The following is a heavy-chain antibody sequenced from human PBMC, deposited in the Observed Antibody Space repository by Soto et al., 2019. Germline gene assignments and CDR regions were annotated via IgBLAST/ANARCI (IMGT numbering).Heavy chain of an antibody. D-gene: IGHD3-10*01. J-gene: IGHJ4*02. CDR2: IKDGGNT. Sequence: SETLSLTCAVYGGSFSGYYWSWIRQPPGKGLEWIGEIKDGGNTNYSPSLKSRVTISVDTSKNQFSLKLSAVTAADTAVYYCARHPTGLWFGDGPDYWGQGTLVTVSS. CDR1: GGSFSGYY. V-gene: IGHV4-34*01. CDR3: ARHPTGLWFGDGPDY.